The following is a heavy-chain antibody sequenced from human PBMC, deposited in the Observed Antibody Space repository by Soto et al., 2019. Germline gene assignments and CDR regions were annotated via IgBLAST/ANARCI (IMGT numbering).Heavy chain of an antibody. D-gene: IGHD5-12*01. CDR3: VRGGYVHAFDY. CDR2: IYYSGNT. CDR1: GGSISYYY. J-gene: IGHJ4*02. Sequence: LSLTCTVSGGSISYYYWGWIRQPPGKGLEWIGSIYYSGNTHNNPSLKSRVTISVDTSMNQFSLNLDSVTAVDSAVYYCVRGGYVHAFDYWGQGALVTVSS. V-gene: IGHV4-59*01.